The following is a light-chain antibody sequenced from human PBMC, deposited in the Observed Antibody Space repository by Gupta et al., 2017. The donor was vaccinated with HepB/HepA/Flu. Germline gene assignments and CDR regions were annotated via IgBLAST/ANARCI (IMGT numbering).Light chain of an antibody. CDR2: GKN. J-gene: IGLJ2*01. CDR3: NSRDSSGNHLV. V-gene: IGLV3-19*01. Sequence: SSELSQDPAVPVALGKPVRSTCQGDSLRSYYASGYPQKPGQAPVLVIHGKNNRPSGIPDRFSGSSSGNTASLTITGAQSEDEADYYCNSRDSSGNHLVFGGGTKLTVL. CDR1: SLRSYY.